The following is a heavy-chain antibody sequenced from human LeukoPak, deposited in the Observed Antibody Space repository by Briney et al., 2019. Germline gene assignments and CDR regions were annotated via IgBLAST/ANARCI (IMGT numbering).Heavy chain of an antibody. V-gene: IGHV3-74*03. D-gene: IGHD3-10*01. CDR2: INTDGSST. J-gene: IGHJ4*02. CDR1: GFTFSNYW. Sequence: GGSLRLSCAASGFTFSNYWMYWVRQAPGEGLVFVSRINTDGSSTSYADSVTGRFNISRDDAKNTLYLQMNSLRTEDTAVYYCTISAPGKRYFDNWGQGTLVTVSS. CDR3: TISAPGKRYFDN.